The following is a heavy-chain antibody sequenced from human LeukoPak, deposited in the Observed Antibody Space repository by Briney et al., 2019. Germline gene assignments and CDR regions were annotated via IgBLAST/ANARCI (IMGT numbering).Heavy chain of an antibody. CDR2: ISAYNGNT. CDR3: ATGSSSWYYGVGSTREYFQH. D-gene: IGHD6-13*01. J-gene: IGHJ1*01. Sequence: ASVKVSCKASGYTFTSYGISWVRQAPGQGLEWMGWISAYNGNTNYAQKLQGRVTMTTDTSTSTAYMELRSLRSEDTAVYYCATGSSSWYYGVGSTREYFQHWGQGTLVTVSS. V-gene: IGHV1-18*01. CDR1: GYTFTSYG.